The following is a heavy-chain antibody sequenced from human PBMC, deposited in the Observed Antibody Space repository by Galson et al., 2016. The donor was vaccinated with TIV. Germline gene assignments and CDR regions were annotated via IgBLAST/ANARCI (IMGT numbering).Heavy chain of an antibody. D-gene: IGHD3-16*01. Sequence: SAKVSCKASGYSFSGYYTHWVRQAPGQGFEWMGRINPLSGGAAYAQRFQGRVTMTRNTPISTAYMELSSLTSDDTAVYYCARGGTDSPIDYWGQGTLVIVSS. CDR3: ARGGTDSPIDY. V-gene: IGHV1-2*06. CDR2: INPLSGGA. CDR1: GYSFSGYY. J-gene: IGHJ4*02.